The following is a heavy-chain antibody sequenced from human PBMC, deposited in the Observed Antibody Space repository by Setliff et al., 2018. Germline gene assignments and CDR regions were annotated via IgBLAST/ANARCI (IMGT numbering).Heavy chain of an antibody. D-gene: IGHD5-18*01. V-gene: IGHV3-21*01. J-gene: IGHJ5*01. CDR1: GGSVSDSTYY. Sequence: ASETLSLTCTVSGGSVSDSTYYWGWVRQPPGKGLEWVASIDTSSYWIYYADSVKGRFAISRDNAENSLYLQMNSLRAEDTAVYFCARSPGWIPWFDSWGQGTLVTVS. CDR2: IDTSSYWI. CDR3: ARSPGWIPWFDS.